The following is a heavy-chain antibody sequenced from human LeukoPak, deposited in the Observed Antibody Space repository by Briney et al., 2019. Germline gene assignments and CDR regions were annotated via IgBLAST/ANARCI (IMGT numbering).Heavy chain of an antibody. D-gene: IGHD1-7*01. Sequence: ASVKVSCKASGYTFFNYGISWVRQAPGQGLERMGWISAKNGNTHYAQKLQGRVTMTTDTYTRTAYLEVRSLRSDDQAMYYCARDGNDDWNYGSYHYFGMDVWGQGTTVTVSS. V-gene: IGHV1-18*01. J-gene: IGHJ6*01. CDR3: ARDGNDDWNYGSYHYFGMDV. CDR2: ISAKNGNT. CDR1: GYTFFNYG.